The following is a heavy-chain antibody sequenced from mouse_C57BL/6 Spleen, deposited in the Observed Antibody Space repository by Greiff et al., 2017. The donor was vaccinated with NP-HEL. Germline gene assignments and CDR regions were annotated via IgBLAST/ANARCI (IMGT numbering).Heavy chain of an antibody. Sequence: QVQLQQSGAELVRPGASVTLSCKASGYTFTDYEMHWVKQTPVHGLEWIGAIAPETGGTAYNQKFKGKAILTADKSSSTAYMELRSLTSEDSAVYYWTRELSGSSTFFDYWGQGTTLTVSS. CDR1: GYTFTDYE. D-gene: IGHD1-1*01. CDR2: IAPETGGT. V-gene: IGHV1-15*01. CDR3: TRELSGSSTFFDY. J-gene: IGHJ2*01.